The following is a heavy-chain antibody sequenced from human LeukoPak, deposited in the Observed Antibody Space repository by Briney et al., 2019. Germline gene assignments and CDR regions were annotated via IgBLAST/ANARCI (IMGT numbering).Heavy chain of an antibody. V-gene: IGHV4-4*02. CDR2: IYHSGTT. CDR3: ARDVPGSGVNLDF. CDR1: GGSIGDSYW. D-gene: IGHD3-10*01. Sequence: SETLSLTCAVSGGSIGDSYWWTWVRQPPGKGLEWIGEIYHSGTTNYNPSLKGRVTISLDKSKNQFSLKLSSMTAADTAVYYCARDVPGSGVNLDFWGQGTLVTVSA. J-gene: IGHJ4*02.